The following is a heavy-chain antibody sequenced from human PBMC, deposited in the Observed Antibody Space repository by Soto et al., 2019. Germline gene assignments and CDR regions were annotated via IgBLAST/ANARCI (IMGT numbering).Heavy chain of an antibody. V-gene: IGHV5-51*01. CDR3: ARFSCSSTSCAVGMDV. CDR2: IYPGDSDT. CDR1: GYSFTSYW. Sequence: GESLKISCKGSGYSFTSYWIGWVRQMPGKGLEWMGIIYPGDSDTRYSPSFQGQVTISADKSISTAYLQWSSLKASDTAMYYCARFSCSSTSCAVGMDVWGQGTTVTVSS. J-gene: IGHJ6*02. D-gene: IGHD2-2*01.